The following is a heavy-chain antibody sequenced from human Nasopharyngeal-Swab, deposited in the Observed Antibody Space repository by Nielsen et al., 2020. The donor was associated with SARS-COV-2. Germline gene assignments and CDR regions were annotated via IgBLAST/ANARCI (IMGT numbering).Heavy chain of an antibody. D-gene: IGHD4-17*01. CDR2: FDPEDGET. V-gene: IGHV1-24*01. J-gene: IGHJ5*02. Sequence: ASVQVSCQVSGYPLTELSMHWVRQAPGKGLEWMGGFDPEDGETIYAQKFQGSVTMTADTSTDTAYMELSSLRSEDTAVYYCATGRVTTFFSWFDPWGQGTLVTVSS. CDR3: ATGRVTTFFSWFDP. CDR1: GYPLTELS.